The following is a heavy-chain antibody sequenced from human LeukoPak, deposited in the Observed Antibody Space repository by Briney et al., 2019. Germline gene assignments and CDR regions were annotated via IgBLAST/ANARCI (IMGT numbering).Heavy chain of an antibody. Sequence: SETLSLTCTVSGGSISSGSYYWSWIRQPAGKGLEWIGRIYTSGSTNYNPSLKSRVTISVDTSKNQFSLKLSSVTTADTAVYYCARGSRDFWSGYNYYYYMDVWGKGTTVTVSS. CDR1: GGSISSGSYY. CDR3: ARGSRDFWSGYNYYYYMDV. J-gene: IGHJ6*03. CDR2: IYTSGST. V-gene: IGHV4-61*02. D-gene: IGHD3-3*01.